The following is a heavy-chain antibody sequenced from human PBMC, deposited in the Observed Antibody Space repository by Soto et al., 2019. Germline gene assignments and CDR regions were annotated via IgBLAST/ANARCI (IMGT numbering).Heavy chain of an antibody. J-gene: IGHJ6*03. V-gene: IGHV4-59*08. CDR1: GGSISSYY. D-gene: IGHD4-17*01. CDR2: IYYSGST. Sequence: SETLSLTCTVSGGSISSYYWSWIRQPPGKGLEWIGYIYYSGSTNYNPSLKSRVTISVDTSKNQFSLKLSSVAAADTAVYYCARYAVTTFRAYYYMDVRGKGTMVTVSS. CDR3: ARYAVTTFRAYYYMDV.